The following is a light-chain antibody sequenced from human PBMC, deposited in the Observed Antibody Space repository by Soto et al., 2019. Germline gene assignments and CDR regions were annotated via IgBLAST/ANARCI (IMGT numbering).Light chain of an antibody. Sequence: DIQMTQSPSSLSASVGDRLTFTCRASQSISTYLNWYQQKPGKAPELLIYAASTLHTGVPSRFSGSGSGTDFTLTISSLQPEDFATYYCQQSYNTPRTFGQGTKVDIK. V-gene: IGKV1-39*01. CDR3: QQSYNTPRT. CDR1: QSISTY. CDR2: AAS. J-gene: IGKJ1*01.